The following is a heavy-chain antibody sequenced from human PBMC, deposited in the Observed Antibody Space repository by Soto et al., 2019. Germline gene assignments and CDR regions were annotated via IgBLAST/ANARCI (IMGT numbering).Heavy chain of an antibody. CDR3: AKDRYSRSYYYGMDV. CDR1: GFTFSSYA. J-gene: IGHJ6*02. CDR2: ISGSGGST. V-gene: IGHV3-23*01. D-gene: IGHD6-13*01. Sequence: PGGSLRLSCAASGFTFSSYAMSWVRQAPGKGPEWVSAISGSGGSTYYADSVKGRFTISRDNSKNTLYLQMNSLRAEDTAVYYCAKDRYSRSYYYGMDVWGQGTTVTVSS.